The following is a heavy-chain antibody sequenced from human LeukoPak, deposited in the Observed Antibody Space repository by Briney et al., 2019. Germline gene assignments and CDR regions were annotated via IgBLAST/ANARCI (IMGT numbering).Heavy chain of an antibody. Sequence: ASVKVSCKASGYTFTSYDINWVRQATGQGLEWMGWINPNSGGTNYAQKFQGRVTMTRDTSISTAYMELSRLRSDDTAVYYCARRFIVVVPAAPGRVVYYYYMDVWGKGTTVTVSS. CDR1: GYTFTSYD. CDR2: INPNSGGT. D-gene: IGHD2-2*01. V-gene: IGHV1-2*02. CDR3: ARRFIVVVPAAPGRVVYYYYMDV. J-gene: IGHJ6*03.